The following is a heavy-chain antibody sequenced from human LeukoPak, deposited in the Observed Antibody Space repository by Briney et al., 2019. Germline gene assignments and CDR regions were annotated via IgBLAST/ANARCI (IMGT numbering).Heavy chain of an antibody. D-gene: IGHD6-13*01. J-gene: IGHJ4*02. CDR3: ARGVAAGVDY. CDR1: GYTFTSYD. CDR2: LNPNIGDT. Sequence: ASVKVSCKASGYTFTSYDINWVRQATGQGLEWMGWLNPNIGDTGYAQKFQGRVTMTRNTSISTAYMELSSLRSEDTAVYYCARGVAAGVDYWGQGTLVTVSS. V-gene: IGHV1-8*01.